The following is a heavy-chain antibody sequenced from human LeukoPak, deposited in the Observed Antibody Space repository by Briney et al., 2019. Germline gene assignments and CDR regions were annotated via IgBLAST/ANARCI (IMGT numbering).Heavy chain of an antibody. Sequence: ASVKVSCKASGYTLTSYYLHWVRQAPGQGLEWMGWINPNSGGTNYAQKFQGWVTMTRDTSISTAYMELSRLRSDDTAVYYCAREREMATFDAFDIWGQGTMVTVSS. V-gene: IGHV1-2*04. CDR2: INPNSGGT. D-gene: IGHD5-24*01. CDR1: GYTLTSYY. J-gene: IGHJ3*02. CDR3: AREREMATFDAFDI.